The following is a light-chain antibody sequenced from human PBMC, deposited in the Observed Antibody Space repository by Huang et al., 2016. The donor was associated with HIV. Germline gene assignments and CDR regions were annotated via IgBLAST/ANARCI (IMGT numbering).Light chain of an antibody. CDR1: QSISNY. Sequence: DIQMTQSPASLSASVGDRVTITCRATQSISNYVNWYQQKPGKAPTLLIYGASTLQSGVPSRFSVSGSVTDFTLTISSLQPEDFTTYYCQQSYNTPPTFGQGTKVEI. CDR3: QQSYNTPPT. J-gene: IGKJ1*01. CDR2: GAS. V-gene: IGKV1-39*01.